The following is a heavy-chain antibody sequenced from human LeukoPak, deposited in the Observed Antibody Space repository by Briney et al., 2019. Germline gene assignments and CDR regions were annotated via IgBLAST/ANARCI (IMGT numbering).Heavy chain of an antibody. CDR3: ARDLLIGFYYDFWSGYYGMDV. CDR1: GFTFSSYW. D-gene: IGHD3-3*01. Sequence: GGSLRLSCAASGFTFSSYWMHWVRQAPGKGLVWVSRINSDGSSTNYADSVKGRFTISRDNAKNSLYLQMNSLRAEDTAVYYCARDLLIGFYYDFWSGYYGMDVWGQGTTVTVSS. V-gene: IGHV3-74*01. CDR2: INSDGSST. J-gene: IGHJ6*02.